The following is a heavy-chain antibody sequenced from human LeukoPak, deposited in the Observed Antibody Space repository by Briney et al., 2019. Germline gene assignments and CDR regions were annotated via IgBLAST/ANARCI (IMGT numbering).Heavy chain of an antibody. CDR2: ISAYNGNT. Sequence: GASVKVSRKASGYTFTSYGISWVRQAPGQGLEWMGWISAYNGNTNYAQKLQGRVTMTTDTSTSTAYMGLRSLRSDDTAVYYCARGLEFRVLTYSSLGFVDYWGQGTLVTVSS. CDR1: GYTFTSYG. V-gene: IGHV1-18*01. D-gene: IGHD6-19*01. J-gene: IGHJ4*02. CDR3: ARGLEFRVLTYSSLGFVDY.